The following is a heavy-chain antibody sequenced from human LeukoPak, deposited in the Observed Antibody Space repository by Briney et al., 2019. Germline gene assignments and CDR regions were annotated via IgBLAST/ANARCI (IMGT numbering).Heavy chain of an antibody. J-gene: IGHJ4*02. V-gene: IGHV4-30-4*08. CDR2: IYYSGST. CDR1: GGSISSGNYY. CDR3: ARLFGVMRDFDY. D-gene: IGHD3-3*01. Sequence: SETLSLTCTVPGGSISSGNYYWSWIRQPPGRGLEWIGYIYYSGSTYYNPSLKSRVTISADTSENQLSLKVSSVTAADTAVYYCARLFGVMRDFDYWGQGTLVTVSS.